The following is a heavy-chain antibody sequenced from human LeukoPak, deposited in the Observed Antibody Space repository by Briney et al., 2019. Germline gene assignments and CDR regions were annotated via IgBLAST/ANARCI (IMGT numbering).Heavy chain of an antibody. D-gene: IGHD3-22*01. Sequence: SETLSLTCAVSGGSISSSNWWSWVRQPPGKGLEWIGEIYHSGSTNYNPSLKSRVTISVDKSKNQFSLKLSSVTAADTAVYYCASSFWDYDSSGAIDYWGQGTLVTVSS. CDR1: GGSISSSNW. J-gene: IGHJ4*02. CDR2: IYHSGST. V-gene: IGHV4-4*02. CDR3: ASSFWDYDSSGAIDY.